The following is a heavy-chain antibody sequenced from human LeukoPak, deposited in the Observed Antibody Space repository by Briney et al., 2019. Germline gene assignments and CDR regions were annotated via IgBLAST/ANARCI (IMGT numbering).Heavy chain of an antibody. D-gene: IGHD3-3*01. CDR3: ARGSRFGVVERDAFDI. J-gene: IGHJ3*02. V-gene: IGHV3-21*01. CDR1: GFTFSSYA. Sequence: PGGSLRLSCAASGFTFSSYAMSWVRQAPGKGLEWVSSISISSNYIYYTDSLKGRFTISRDNAKNSLYLQMNSLRAEDTAVYYCARGSRFGVVERDAFDIWGQGTMVTVSS. CDR2: ISISSNYI.